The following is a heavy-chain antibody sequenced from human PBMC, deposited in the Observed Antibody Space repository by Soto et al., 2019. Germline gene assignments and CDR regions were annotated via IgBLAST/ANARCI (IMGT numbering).Heavy chain of an antibody. Sequence: GGSLRLSCAASGFTFDDYTMHWVRQAPGKGLEWVSLISWDGGSTYYADSVKGRFTISRDNSKNSLYLQMNSLRTEDTALYYCARDRGECTNGVCYSYYYYYGMDVWGQGTTVTAP. V-gene: IGHV3-43*01. D-gene: IGHD2-8*01. J-gene: IGHJ6*02. CDR3: ARDRGECTNGVCYSYYYYYGMDV. CDR2: ISWDGGST. CDR1: GFTFDDYT.